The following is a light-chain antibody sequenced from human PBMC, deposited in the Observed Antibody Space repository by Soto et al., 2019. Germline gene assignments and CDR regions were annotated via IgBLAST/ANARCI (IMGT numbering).Light chain of an antibody. J-gene: IGKJ2*01. CDR3: QHRSTWPYT. CDR2: AAS. Sequence: AIQMTQSPSSLSASVGDRVTITCRASQGIRNDLDWFQQKPGKAPKLLIYAASNLQSGVPARFSGSGSGTDFTLTISSLQPEDFAVYYCQHRSTWPYTFGQGTKLEIK. V-gene: IGKV1-6*01. CDR1: QGIRND.